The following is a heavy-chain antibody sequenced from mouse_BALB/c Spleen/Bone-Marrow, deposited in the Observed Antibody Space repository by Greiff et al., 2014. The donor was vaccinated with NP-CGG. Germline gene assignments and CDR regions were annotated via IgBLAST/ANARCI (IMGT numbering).Heavy chain of an antibody. Sequence: EVKLMESGGGLVQPGGSRKLSCAASGFTFSSFGIHWVRQAPEKGLEWVAYISSDSSTIYYADTVKGRFTISRDNPKNTLFLRMTSLRSEDTAMYYCARSNYVGYYAMDYWGQGTSVTVSS. CDR3: ARSNYVGYYAMDY. D-gene: IGHD1-1*01. V-gene: IGHV5-17*02. CDR1: GFTFSSFG. CDR2: ISSDSSTI. J-gene: IGHJ4*01.